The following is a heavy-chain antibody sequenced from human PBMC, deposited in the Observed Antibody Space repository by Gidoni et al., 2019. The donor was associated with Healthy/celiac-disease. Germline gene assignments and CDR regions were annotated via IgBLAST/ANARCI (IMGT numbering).Heavy chain of an antibody. CDR3: ARGHWKRRITGTYYFDY. D-gene: IGHD3-10*01. V-gene: IGHV6-1*01. CDR1: GYSVSSNSAA. Sequence: QVQLQQSAPGLVKHSQTLSLTCAISGYSVSSNSAAWNWIRQSPSRGLEWLGRTYYRSKWYNDYAVSVKSRITINPDTSKNQVSLQLNSVTPEDTAVYYCARGHWKRRITGTYYFDYWGQGTLVTVSS. J-gene: IGHJ4*02. CDR2: TYYRSKWYN.